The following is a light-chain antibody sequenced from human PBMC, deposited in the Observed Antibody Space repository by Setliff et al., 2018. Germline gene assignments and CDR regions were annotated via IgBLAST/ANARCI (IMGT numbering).Light chain of an antibody. J-gene: IGLJ2*01. CDR1: NIGSKS. CDR2: YDS. Sequence: SYELTQPPSVSVAPGKTARITCGGDNIGSKSVHWYQQKPGRAPVLVIYYDSDRPSGIPERFSGSNSGNTATLTISRVEAGDEADYYCQVWDSGSDHVVFGGGTKVTVL. CDR3: QVWDSGSDHVV. V-gene: IGLV3-21*04.